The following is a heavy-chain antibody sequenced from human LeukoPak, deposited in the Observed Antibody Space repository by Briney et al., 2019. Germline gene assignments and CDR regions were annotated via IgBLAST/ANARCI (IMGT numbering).Heavy chain of an antibody. D-gene: IGHD3-10*01. V-gene: IGHV1-18*01. Sequence: GTSVKVSCRASGYTFPNYAITWVRQAPGQRLEWMGWIIPHNGNSNYAQKFQGRVTMTTDTSTSTAYMELRSLRFDDTAVYYCARYNTLLRGVTTSDYWGQGTLVTVSS. CDR2: IIPHNGNS. J-gene: IGHJ4*02. CDR1: GYTFPNYA. CDR3: ARYNTLLRGVTTSDY.